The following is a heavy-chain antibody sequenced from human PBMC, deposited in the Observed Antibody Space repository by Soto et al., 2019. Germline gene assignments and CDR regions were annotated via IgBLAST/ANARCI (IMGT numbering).Heavy chain of an antibody. V-gene: IGHV3-7*01. CDR2: IMQDGSEK. J-gene: IGHJ4*02. CDR1: GFTFGTYW. Sequence: EVQLVESGGGLVQPGGFLRLSCTASGFTFGTYWMSWVRQAPGKGLEWVANIMQDGSEKQYVDSVKGRFTISRDNAKRSLYLQMNGLRAEDTAVYYCARGHSAPDHWGQGTLVTVSS. CDR3: ARGHSAPDH.